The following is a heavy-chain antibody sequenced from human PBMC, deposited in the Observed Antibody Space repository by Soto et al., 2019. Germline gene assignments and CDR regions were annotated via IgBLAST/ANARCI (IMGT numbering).Heavy chain of an antibody. CDR3: AKDRVIQLLPIWPDS. D-gene: IGHD2-2*01. CDR1: GFSFSNYG. V-gene: IGHV3-30*18. Sequence: GGSLRLSCVASGFSFSNYGMHWVRQAPGKGLEWVAFVSSDGNNKYYAESVKGRFTISRDNAKNTLYLQVDRLTVDDTAVYYCAKDRVIQLLPIWPDSWGQGTLVTVPQ. CDR2: VSSDGNNK. J-gene: IGHJ5*01.